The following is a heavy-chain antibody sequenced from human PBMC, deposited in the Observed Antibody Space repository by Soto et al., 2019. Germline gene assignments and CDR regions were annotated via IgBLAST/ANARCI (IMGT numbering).Heavy chain of an antibody. D-gene: IGHD3-10*01. CDR1: GGSFSGYY. V-gene: IGHV4-34*01. J-gene: IGHJ4*02. Sequence: SETLSLTCAVYGGSFSGYYWSWIRQPPGKGLEWIGEINHSGSTNYNPSLKSRVTISVDTSKNQFSLKLSSVTAADTAVYYCARGGVLWFGELSSPPKLFDYWGQGTLVTVSS. CDR3: ARGGVLWFGELSSPPKLFDY. CDR2: INHSGST.